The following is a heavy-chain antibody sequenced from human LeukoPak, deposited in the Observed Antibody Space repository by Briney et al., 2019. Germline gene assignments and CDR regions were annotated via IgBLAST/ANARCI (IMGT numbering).Heavy chain of an antibody. CDR2: IYYSGAT. Sequence: SETLSLTCTVSGGSISSYYWSWIRQPPGKGLEWIGYIYYSGATNYNPSLKSRVTISVDTSKNQFSLRLSSVTAADTAVYYCAGAGGSIAAAGTEGINFQHWGQGTLVTVSS. CDR3: AGAGGSIAAAGTEGINFQH. D-gene: IGHD6-13*01. J-gene: IGHJ1*01. CDR1: GGSISSYY. V-gene: IGHV4-59*01.